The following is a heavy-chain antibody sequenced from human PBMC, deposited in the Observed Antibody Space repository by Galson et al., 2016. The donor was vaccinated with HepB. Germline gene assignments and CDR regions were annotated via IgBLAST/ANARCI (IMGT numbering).Heavy chain of an antibody. V-gene: IGHV1-3*01. CDR2: ISAAHENT. CDR3: AGGASSGFNHYGLDI. CDR1: GYTFGRYA. Sequence: SVKVSCQASGYTFGRYATHWVRQAPGQRPEWMGWISAAHENTKYSQKFQGRLMITRDTSANTVYMEMRSLRFEVTAGYYCAGGASSGFNHYGLDIWGQGTTVTVSS. J-gene: IGHJ6*02. D-gene: IGHD6-25*01.